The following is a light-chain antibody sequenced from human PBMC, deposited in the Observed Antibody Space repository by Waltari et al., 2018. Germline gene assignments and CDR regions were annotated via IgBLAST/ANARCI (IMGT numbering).Light chain of an antibody. Sequence: EIVMTQSPATLYVSTGERITISCKASQSIDNNLAWYQQKPGQAPRLLIYAASTRATDVPARFRGSGSGTEFTLTISSLQSEDCGVFYCQQYNRWPPLTFGGGTKVEIK. J-gene: IGKJ4*01. V-gene: IGKV3-15*01. CDR2: AAS. CDR1: QSIDNN. CDR3: QQYNRWPPLT.